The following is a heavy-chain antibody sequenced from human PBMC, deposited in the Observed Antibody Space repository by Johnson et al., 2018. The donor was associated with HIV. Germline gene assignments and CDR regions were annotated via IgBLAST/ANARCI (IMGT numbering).Heavy chain of an antibody. D-gene: IGHD6-6*01. J-gene: IGHJ3*02. V-gene: IGHV3-9*01. CDR3: ARDSSNSFRFEMYAFDI. Sequence: VHLVESGGGLVQPGRSLRLSCAATGFTFDDYAMHWVRQAPGKGLEWVSGISRNSGKRGYADSVKGRFSISRDNAKNSLYLQMNSLRPEDTAVYYCARDSSNSFRFEMYAFDIWGQGTMVTVSS. CDR1: GFTFDDYA. CDR2: ISRNSGKR.